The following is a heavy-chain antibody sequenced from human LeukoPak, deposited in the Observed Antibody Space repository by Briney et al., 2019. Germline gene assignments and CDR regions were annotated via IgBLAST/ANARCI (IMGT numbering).Heavy chain of an antibody. CDR2: VYHSGST. CDR1: GNSISSGYY. Sequence: PSETLSLTCTVSGNSISSGYYWDWIRQPPGKGLQWIGSVYHSGSTYYNPSLKSRITISVDTSRNQFSLKLNSVTAADTAVYYCAKSNGYGLVDIWGQGTMVTVSS. CDR3: AKSNGYGLVDI. J-gene: IGHJ3*02. V-gene: IGHV4-38-2*02. D-gene: IGHD3-10*01.